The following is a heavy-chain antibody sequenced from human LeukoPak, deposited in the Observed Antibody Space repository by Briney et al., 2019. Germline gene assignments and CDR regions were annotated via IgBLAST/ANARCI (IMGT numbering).Heavy chain of an antibody. CDR1: GFTFSNYA. D-gene: IGHD2-15*01. J-gene: IGHJ4*02. CDR2: ISGSGGGT. V-gene: IGHV3-23*01. Sequence: GGSLRLSCAASGFTFSNYAMTWVRQAPGKGLEWVSIISGSGGGTYYADSVKGRFAISRDNSKNTLYLQMNSLRAEDTAVYFCAKDPPCSGGSCYGYFDYWGQGTLVTVSS. CDR3: AKDPPCSGGSCYGYFDY.